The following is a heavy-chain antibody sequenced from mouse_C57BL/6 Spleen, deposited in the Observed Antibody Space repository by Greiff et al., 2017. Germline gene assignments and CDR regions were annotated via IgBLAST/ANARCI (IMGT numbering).Heavy chain of an antibody. D-gene: IGHD1-1*01. V-gene: IGHV1-64*01. Sequence: QVPLQQPGAELVKPGASVKLSCKASGYTFTSYGMHWVKQRPGQGLEWIGMIHPNRGSTNYHEKFTSQATLTVDNSSSTAYMQLSSRTSEDSAVYYCSREGLGYYGRSWYFDVWGTGTTVTVSS. CDR2: IHPNRGST. CDR3: SREGLGYYGRSWYFDV. CDR1: GYTFTSYG. J-gene: IGHJ1*03.